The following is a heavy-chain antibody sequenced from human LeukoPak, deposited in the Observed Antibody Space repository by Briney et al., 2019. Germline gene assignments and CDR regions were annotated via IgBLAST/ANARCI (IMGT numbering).Heavy chain of an antibody. CDR2: INPNSGGT. CDR1: GYTFTCYY. J-gene: IGHJ2*01. Sequence: ASVKVSCKASGYTFTCYYMHWVRQAPGQGLEWMGWINPNSGGTNYAQKFQGWVTMTRDTSISTAYMELSRLRSDDTAVYYCARVRYSSSWYGDWYFDLWGRGTLVTVSS. CDR3: ARVRYSSSWYGDWYFDL. D-gene: IGHD6-13*01. V-gene: IGHV1-2*04.